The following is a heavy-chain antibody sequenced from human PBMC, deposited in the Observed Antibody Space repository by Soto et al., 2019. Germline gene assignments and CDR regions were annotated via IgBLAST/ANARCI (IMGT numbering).Heavy chain of an antibody. Sequence: SETLSLTCTVSGGSISSGGYYWSWIRQHPGKGLEWIGYIYYGGSTYYNPSLKSRVTISVDTSKNQFSLKLSSVTAADTAVYYCATSTTVVTPGWFDPWGQGTLVTVSS. CDR2: IYYGGST. V-gene: IGHV4-31*03. CDR3: ATSTTVVTPGWFDP. D-gene: IGHD4-17*01. CDR1: GGSISSGGYY. J-gene: IGHJ5*02.